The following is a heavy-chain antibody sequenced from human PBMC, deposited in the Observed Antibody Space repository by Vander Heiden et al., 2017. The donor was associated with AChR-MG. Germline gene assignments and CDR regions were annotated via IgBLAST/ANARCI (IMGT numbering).Heavy chain of an antibody. D-gene: IGHD2-15*01. CDR1: GGTFSSYA. Sequence: QVQLVQSGAEVKKPGSSVKVSCKASGGTFSSYAISWVRQAPGQGLEWMGGIIPIFGTANYAQKFQGRVTITADESTSTAYMERSSMRSEDTAVYYCARDPHYCSGGSCDPYNWFDPWGHGTLVTVSS. CDR2: IIPIFGTA. V-gene: IGHV1-69*01. J-gene: IGHJ5*02. CDR3: ARDPHYCSGGSCDPYNWFDP.